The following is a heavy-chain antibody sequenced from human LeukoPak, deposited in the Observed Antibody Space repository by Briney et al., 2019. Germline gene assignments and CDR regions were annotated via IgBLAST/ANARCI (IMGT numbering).Heavy chain of an antibody. Sequence: GGSLRLSCAASGFTFDDYGMSWVRQAPGKGLEWVSGITYNGGSTGYADSVKGRFTISRDNTKNSLYLQMNSLRAEDTALYYCARVPTCWVVLSLDLCYMDVWGKGTTVTVSS. V-gene: IGHV3-20*04. D-gene: IGHD3-3*01. CDR2: ITYNGGST. CDR3: ARVPTCWVVLSLDLCYMDV. CDR1: GFTFDDYG. J-gene: IGHJ6*03.